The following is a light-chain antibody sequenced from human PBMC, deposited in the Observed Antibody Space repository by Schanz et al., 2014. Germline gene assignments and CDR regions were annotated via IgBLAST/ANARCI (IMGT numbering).Light chain of an antibody. J-gene: IGLJ2*01. Sequence: QSALTQPASVSGSPGQSITISCTGTSSDVGSYNLVSWYQQHPGKAPKLMIYEVSKRPSGVSTRFSGSKSGNTASLTISGLQAEDEADYYCCSYAGSYTRLFGGGTKLTVL. CDR1: SSDVGSYNL. V-gene: IGLV2-23*02. CDR3: CSYAGSYTRL. CDR2: EVS.